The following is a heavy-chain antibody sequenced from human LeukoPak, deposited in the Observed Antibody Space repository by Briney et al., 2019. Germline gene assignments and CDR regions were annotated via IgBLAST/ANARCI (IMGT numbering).Heavy chain of an antibody. J-gene: IGHJ5*01. CDR2: VNPNSGDT. Sequence: ASVKVSCMASGYTFTGYYLHWVRQAPGQGLEWMGCVNPNSGDTNYAQKFQGSVTMTRDTSISTVYMELSRLRSDDTAVYYCARASESYWWFDSWGQGTLVTVSS. D-gene: IGHD2-8*02. CDR3: ARASESYWWFDS. CDR1: GYTFTGYY. V-gene: IGHV1-2*02.